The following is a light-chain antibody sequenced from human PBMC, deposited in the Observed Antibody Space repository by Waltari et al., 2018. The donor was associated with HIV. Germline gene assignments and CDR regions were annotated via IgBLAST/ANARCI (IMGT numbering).Light chain of an antibody. CDR3: QLWDSNTDHVI. Sequence: SYVVTQPPSVSVAPGKTARITCGGNNIGSKSVHWYQQKPGQAPVVIIYYDSDRPSGIPERFSGSNSGNTATLTVNRVEVGDEADYYCQLWDSNTDHVIFGGGTKLTVL. CDR1: NIGSKS. CDR2: YDS. V-gene: IGLV3-21*04. J-gene: IGLJ2*01.